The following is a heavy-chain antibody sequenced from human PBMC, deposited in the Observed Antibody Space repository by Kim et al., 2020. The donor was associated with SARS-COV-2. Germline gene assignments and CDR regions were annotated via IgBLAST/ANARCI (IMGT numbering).Heavy chain of an antibody. CDR2: IYTSGST. CDR3: AREPLGTTVAFYYYYGMDV. V-gene: IGHV4-4*07. Sequence: SETLSLTCTVSGGSISSYYWSWIRQPAGKGLEWIGRIYTSGSTNYNPSLKSRVTMSVDTSKNQFSLKLSSVTAADTAVYYCAREPLGTTVAFYYYYGMDVWGQGTTVTVSS. D-gene: IGHD4-4*01. J-gene: IGHJ6*02. CDR1: GGSISSYY.